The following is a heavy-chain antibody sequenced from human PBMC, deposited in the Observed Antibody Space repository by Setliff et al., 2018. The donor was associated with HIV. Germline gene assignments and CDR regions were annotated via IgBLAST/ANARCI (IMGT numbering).Heavy chain of an antibody. V-gene: IGHV1-18*01. CDR1: GYTFTSYG. J-gene: IGHJ5*02. CDR3: ARGIQGFDP. CDR2: ISTYNGNT. Sequence: VASVKVSCKASGYTFTSYGVSWVRQAPGQGLEWMGWISTYNGNTNYAQKLQDRVTMTTDTSTNTAYMELKSLRSDDTAVYYCARGIQGFDPWGQGTLVTVS.